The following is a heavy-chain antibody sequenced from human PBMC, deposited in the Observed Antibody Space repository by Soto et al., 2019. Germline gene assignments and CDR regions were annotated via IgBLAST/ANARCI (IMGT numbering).Heavy chain of an antibody. V-gene: IGHV1-69*13. D-gene: IGHD2-2*01. J-gene: IGHJ4*02. Sequence: SVKVSCKASGGTFSSYAISWVRQAPGQGLEWMGGIIPIFGTANYAQKFQGRVTITADESTSTAYMELSSLRSEDTAVYYCARVKEGGYCSSTSCPTPYYFDYWGQGTLVTVSS. CDR2: IIPIFGTA. CDR1: GGTFSSYA. CDR3: ARVKEGGYCSSTSCPTPYYFDY.